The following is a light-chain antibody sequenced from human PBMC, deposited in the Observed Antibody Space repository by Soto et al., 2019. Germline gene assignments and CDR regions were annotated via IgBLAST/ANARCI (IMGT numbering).Light chain of an antibody. CDR3: QQYGSSPRT. CDR1: QSVITNY. V-gene: IGKV3-20*01. J-gene: IGKJ1*01. Sequence: EIVLTQSPGTLSLSPGERATLSCRASQSVITNYLAWYQQKPGQAPRLLIYAASSRATGIPDRFSGSGSGTDFTLTINRLEPEDFAVYYCQQYGSSPRTFGQGTKVDI. CDR2: AAS.